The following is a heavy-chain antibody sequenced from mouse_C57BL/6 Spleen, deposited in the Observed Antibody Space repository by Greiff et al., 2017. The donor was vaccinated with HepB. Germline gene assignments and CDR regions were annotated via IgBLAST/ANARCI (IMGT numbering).Heavy chain of an antibody. V-gene: IGHV1-81*01. CDR1: GYTFTSYG. Sequence: VKLQESGAELARPGASVKLSCKASGYTFTSYGISWVKQRTGQGLEWIGEIYPRSGNTYYNEKFKGKATLTADKSSSTAYMELRSLTSEDSAVYFCANYYGSGWFAYWGQGTLVTVSA. J-gene: IGHJ3*01. D-gene: IGHD1-1*01. CDR3: ANYYGSGWFAY. CDR2: IYPRSGNT.